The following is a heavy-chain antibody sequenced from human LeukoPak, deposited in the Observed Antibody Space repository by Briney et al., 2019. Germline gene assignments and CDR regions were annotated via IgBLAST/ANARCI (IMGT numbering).Heavy chain of an antibody. CDR3: ARGNYYDSSGVDY. CDR1: GYTFTGYY. Sequence: GASVKVSCKASGYTFTGYYMHWVRQAPGQGLEWMGWINPNSGGTNYAQKFQGRVTMTRNTSISTAYMELSSLRSEDTAVYYCARGNYYDSSGVDYWGQGTLVTVSS. V-gene: IGHV1-2*02. D-gene: IGHD3-22*01. CDR2: INPNSGGT. J-gene: IGHJ4*02.